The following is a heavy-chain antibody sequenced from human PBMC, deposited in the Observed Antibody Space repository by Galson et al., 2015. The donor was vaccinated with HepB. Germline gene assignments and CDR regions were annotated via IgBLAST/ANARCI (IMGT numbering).Heavy chain of an antibody. Sequence: TLSLTCTVSGGSISSYYWSWIRQPPGKGLEWIGYIYYSGSTNYNPSLKSRVTISVDTSKNQFSLKLSSVTAADTAVYYCARVDWGSYENWYFDLWGRGTLVTVSS. CDR1: GGSISSYY. V-gene: IGHV4-59*01. D-gene: IGHD1-26*01. J-gene: IGHJ2*01. CDR2: IYYSGST. CDR3: ARVDWGSYENWYFDL.